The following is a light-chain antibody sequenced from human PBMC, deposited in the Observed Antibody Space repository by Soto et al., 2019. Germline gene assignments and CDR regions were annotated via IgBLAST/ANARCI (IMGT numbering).Light chain of an antibody. J-gene: IGKJ5*01. CDR3: QQYNNWPPIT. V-gene: IGKV3-15*01. CDR1: RSVSSN. Sequence: EIVMTQSPATLSVSPGERATLSCRAGRSVSSNLAWYQQKPGQAPRLLIYGASIRATGIPARFSGSGSGTEFTPTISGLQSEDFAVYYCQQYNNWPPITFGQGTRLEIK. CDR2: GAS.